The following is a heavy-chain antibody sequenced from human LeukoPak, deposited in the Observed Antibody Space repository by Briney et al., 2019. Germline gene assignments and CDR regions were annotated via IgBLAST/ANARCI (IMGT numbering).Heavy chain of an antibody. J-gene: IGHJ6*03. CDR3: ARDLTDPPYYYYYIDV. V-gene: IGHV3-30*02. CDR2: IRYDGSNE. CDR1: GFTFTGYP. Sequence: GGSLRLSCAASGFTFTGYPMHWVRQPPGKGLEWVAFIRYDGSNEYYADSVKGRFTISRDNAKNSLYLQMNSLRAEDTAVYYCARDLTDPPYYYYYIDVWGKGTTVTISS.